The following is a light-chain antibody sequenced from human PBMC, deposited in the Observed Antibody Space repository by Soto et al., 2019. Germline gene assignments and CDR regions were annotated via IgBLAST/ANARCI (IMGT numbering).Light chain of an antibody. CDR3: QQGYRTPCT. Sequence: DIQMTQSPSSLSASVGDRVTITCRASQSISNSLNWYQQKPGKAPKLLIYAAFSLQSGVPSRFSGSGSGTDFTLPISSLQHEDFATYYFQQGYRTPCTFGQGTKLEI. V-gene: IGKV1-39*01. CDR2: AAF. CDR1: QSISNS. J-gene: IGKJ2*01.